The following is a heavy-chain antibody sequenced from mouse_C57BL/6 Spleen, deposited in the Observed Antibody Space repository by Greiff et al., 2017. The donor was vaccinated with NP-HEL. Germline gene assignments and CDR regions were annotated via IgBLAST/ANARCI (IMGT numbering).Heavy chain of an antibody. CDR1: GFTFSSYA. D-gene: IGHD2-3*01. J-gene: IGHJ2*01. V-gene: IGHV5-4*01. Sequence: EVQVVESGGGLVKPGGSLKLPCAASGFTFSSYAMSWVRQTPEKRLGGVATIRNGGSSTYYPNNVTGRFTISIDNAKTNLYLQMIHLKSEDTAMYYCARDFDGYYFDYWGQGTTLTVSS. CDR2: IRNGGSST. CDR3: ARDFDGYYFDY.